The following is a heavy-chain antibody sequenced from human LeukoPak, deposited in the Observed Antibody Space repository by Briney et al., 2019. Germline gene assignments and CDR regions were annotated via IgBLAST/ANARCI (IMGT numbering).Heavy chain of an antibody. J-gene: IGHJ6*03. V-gene: IGHV3-21*01. CDR3: ARDSYGGSTDV. CDR2: ISNSSSYI. CDR1: GFTFSSYS. D-gene: IGHD4-23*01. Sequence: VGSLRLSCAPSGFTFSSYSMNWVRQAPGKGLEWVSSISNSSSYIYYADSVKGRFTISRDNAKNSLYLQMNSLRGEDTAVYYCARDSYGGSTDVWGKGTAVTVSS.